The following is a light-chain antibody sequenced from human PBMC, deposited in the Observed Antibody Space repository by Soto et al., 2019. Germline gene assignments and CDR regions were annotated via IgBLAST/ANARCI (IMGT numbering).Light chain of an antibody. CDR1: TNDVGGYNY. J-gene: IGLJ1*01. CDR3: SSYTSSGTYV. CDR2: EVT. V-gene: IGLV2-14*01. Sequence: QSALTQPASVSGSPGQSITISCTGTTNDVGGYNYVSWYQQHPGKAPKLMIYEVTSRPSGVSNRFSGSKSDNTASLTISGLQAEDEADYYCSSYTSSGTYVFGTGTKVTVL.